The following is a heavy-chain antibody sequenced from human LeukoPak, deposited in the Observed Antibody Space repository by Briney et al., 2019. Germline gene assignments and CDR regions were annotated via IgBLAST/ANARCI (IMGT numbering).Heavy chain of an antibody. V-gene: IGHV3-48*03. CDR3: AREEGGNYFDA. Sequence: PGGSLRLSCAASGFTLITYEMNWVRQAPGKGLEWVSYISSSGGTIYYADSVKGRFTISRDNAKNSLYLQMNSLRAEDTAFYYCAREEGGNYFDAWGQGTLVTVSS. D-gene: IGHD1-26*01. J-gene: IGHJ4*02. CDR1: GFTLITYE. CDR2: ISSSGGTI.